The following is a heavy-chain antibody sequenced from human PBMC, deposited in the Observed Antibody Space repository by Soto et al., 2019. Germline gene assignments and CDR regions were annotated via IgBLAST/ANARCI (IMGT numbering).Heavy chain of an antibody. D-gene: IGHD2-15*01. Sequence: EVQLVESGGGLVKPGGSLTLSCAASGLTVGDVWMSWVRQSPGKGLEWVGRIKSKTHGGTTDHAAPVKGRFTISRDDSKNTLYLQLNSLKTEDTAVYYSTTGGHFFGDWGQGTLVIVSS. V-gene: IGHV3-15*05. CDR2: IKSKTHGGTT. CDR1: GLTVGDVW. J-gene: IGHJ4*02. CDR3: TTGGHFFGD.